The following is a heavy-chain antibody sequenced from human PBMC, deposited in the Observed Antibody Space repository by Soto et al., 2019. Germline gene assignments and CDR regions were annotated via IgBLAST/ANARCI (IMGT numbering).Heavy chain of an antibody. J-gene: IGHJ4*02. CDR2: IIPIFGTA. V-gene: IGHV1-69*06. CDR1: GGTFSSYA. Sequence: QVQLVQAGAEVKKPGSSVKVSCKASGGTFSSYAISWVRQAPGQGLEWMGGIIPIFGTANYAQKFQGRVTITAEKSTSTAYMELSSLRSEDTAVYYCARDPLTTVTTWLANWGQGTLVTVSS. D-gene: IGHD4-17*01. CDR3: ARDPLTTVTTWLAN.